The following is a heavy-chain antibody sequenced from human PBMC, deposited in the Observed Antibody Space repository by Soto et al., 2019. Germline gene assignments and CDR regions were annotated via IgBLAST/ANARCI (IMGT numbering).Heavy chain of an antibody. CDR3: ARHAGHLEYGMDV. V-gene: IGHV5-10-1*01. J-gene: IGHJ6*04. CDR2: IDPSDSYT. Sequence: GESLKISCKGSGYSFTSYWISWVRQMPGKGLEWMGRIDPSDSYTNYSPSFQGHVTISADKSISTAYLQWSSLKASDTAMCYCARHAGHLEYGMDVWGKGTRFTVYS. CDR1: GYSFTSYW.